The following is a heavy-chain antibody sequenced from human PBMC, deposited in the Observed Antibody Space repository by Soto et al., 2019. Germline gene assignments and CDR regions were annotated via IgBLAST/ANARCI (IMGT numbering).Heavy chain of an antibody. J-gene: IGHJ4*02. CDR3: ARGVLWFGELGFGY. Sequence: QVQLQQWGAGLLKPSETLSLTCAVYGGSFSGYYWSWIRQPPGKGLEWIGEINHSGSTNYNPSLKSRVTISVDTSKNQFSLKLSSVTAADTAVYYCARGVLWFGELGFGYWGQGTLVTVSS. D-gene: IGHD3-10*01. V-gene: IGHV4-34*01. CDR2: INHSGST. CDR1: GGSFSGYY.